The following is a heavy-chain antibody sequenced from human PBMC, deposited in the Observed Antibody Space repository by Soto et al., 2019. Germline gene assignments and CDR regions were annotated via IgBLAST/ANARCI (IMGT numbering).Heavy chain of an antibody. CDR3: AHIVVAGLGYYFDY. CDR1: GFSRSSTRMA. D-gene: IGHD6-19*01. J-gene: IGHJ4*02. V-gene: IGHV2-5*02. CDR2: IYWDDDK. Sequence: QITLKESGPPLVKPTQTLTLTCTFSGFSRSSTRMAVGWIRQPPGKALEWLALIYWDDDKRYSPFLKSRLTITKDTSKNQVVLTMSNMDPVDTARYYWAHIVVAGLGYYFDYWGQGTLVTVSS.